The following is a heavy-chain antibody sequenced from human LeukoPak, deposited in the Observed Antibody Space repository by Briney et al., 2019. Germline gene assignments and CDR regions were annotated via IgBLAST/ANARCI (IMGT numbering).Heavy chain of an antibody. CDR2: IYFSGST. CDR3: ARSYDTNFDY. CDR1: GGSIRSYY. D-gene: IGHD3-3*01. Sequence: SETLSLTCTVSGGSIRSYYWSWIRQPPGKGLEWIGYIYFSGSTSYNPSLKSRVTISVDRLKNQFSLKLSSVAAADTAVYYCARSYDTNFDYWGQGTLVTVSS. J-gene: IGHJ4*02. V-gene: IGHV4-59*01.